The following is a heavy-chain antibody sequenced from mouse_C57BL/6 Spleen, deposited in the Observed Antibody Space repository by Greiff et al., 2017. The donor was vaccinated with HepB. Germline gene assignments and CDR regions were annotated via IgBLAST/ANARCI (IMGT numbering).Heavy chain of an antibody. J-gene: IGHJ1*03. CDR1: GYTFTSYW. V-gene: IGHV1-69*01. CDR2: IDPSDSYT. Sequence: VQLQQPGAELVMPGASVKLSCKASGYTFTSYWMHWVKQRPGQGLEWIGEIDPSDSYTNYNQKFKGKSTLTVDKSSSTAYMQLSSLTSEDSAVYYCAREVATAGYFDVWGTGTTVTVSS. CDR3: AREVATAGYFDV. D-gene: IGHD1-2*01.